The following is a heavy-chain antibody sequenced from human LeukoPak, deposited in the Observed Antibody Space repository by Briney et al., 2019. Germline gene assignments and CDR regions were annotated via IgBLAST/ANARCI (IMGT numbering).Heavy chain of an antibody. CDR1: GDSISRYY. CDR2: IFYSGIS. Sequence: PSETLSLTCTVSGDSISRYYWSWIRQSPGKGLEWIGYIFYSGISDYNPSLKSRVTVSVDTSKNQVSLKLRSVTAADTAVYYCAGLFSGYDPFDYWGQGTLVTVSS. CDR3: AGLFSGYDPFDY. J-gene: IGHJ4*02. V-gene: IGHV4-59*03. D-gene: IGHD5-12*01.